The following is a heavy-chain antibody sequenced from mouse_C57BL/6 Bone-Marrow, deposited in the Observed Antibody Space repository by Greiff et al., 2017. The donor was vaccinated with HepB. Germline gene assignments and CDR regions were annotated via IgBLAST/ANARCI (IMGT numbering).Heavy chain of an antibody. CDR2: INYDGSST. CDR1: GFTFSDYY. Sequence: EVKLVESEGGLVQPGRSMKLSCTASGFTFSDYYMAWVRQVPEKGLEWVANINYDGSSTYYLDSLKSRFIISRDNAKNILYLQMSSLKSEDTATYYCARDSPNWYYFDYWGQGTTLTVSS. D-gene: IGHD4-1*02. J-gene: IGHJ2*01. CDR3: ARDSPNWYYFDY. V-gene: IGHV5-16*01.